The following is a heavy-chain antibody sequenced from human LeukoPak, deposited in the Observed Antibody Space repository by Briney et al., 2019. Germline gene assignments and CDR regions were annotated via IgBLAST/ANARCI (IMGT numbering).Heavy chain of an antibody. CDR2: ISYDGSNK. CDR3: VGVVSYYYGMDV. CDR1: GFTFSSYG. J-gene: IGHJ6*02. Sequence: GGSLSLSCAASGFTFSSYGMHWVRQAPGKGLEWVAVISYDGSNKYYADSVKGRFTISRDNSKNTLYLQMNSLRAEGTAVYYCVGVVSYYYGMDVWGQGTTVTVSS. D-gene: IGHD3-3*01. V-gene: IGHV3-30*03.